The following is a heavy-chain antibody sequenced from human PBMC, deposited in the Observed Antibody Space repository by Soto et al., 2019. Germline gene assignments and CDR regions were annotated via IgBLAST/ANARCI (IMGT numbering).Heavy chain of an antibody. CDR1: GFSLSTSGVI. Sequence: QITLKESGPTLVKPTQTLTLTCSFSGFSLSTSGVIVGWIRQPPVKALEWLALIYASDDQRYSTSLKSRLTITKDTSRNQVVLTMTNVDPMDTATDYCAHTSQQWPARGFWGQGILVPVSS. J-gene: IGHJ4*02. CDR3: AHTSQQWPARGF. D-gene: IGHD6-19*01. CDR2: IYASDDQ. V-gene: IGHV2-5*01.